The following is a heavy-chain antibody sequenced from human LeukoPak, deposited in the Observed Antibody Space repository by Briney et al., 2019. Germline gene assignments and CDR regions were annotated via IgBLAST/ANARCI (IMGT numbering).Heavy chain of an antibody. CDR1: GYTFTSYD. CDR2: MNPNSGNT. Sequence: ASVKVSCKASGYTFTSYDINWVRQATGQGLEWMGWMNPNSGNTGYAQQFQGRVTMTRNISISTAYMELSSLRSEDTAVYYCARATNGGSGFDYWGQGTLVTVSS. J-gene: IGHJ4*02. CDR3: ARATNGGSGFDY. V-gene: IGHV1-8*01. D-gene: IGHD7-27*01.